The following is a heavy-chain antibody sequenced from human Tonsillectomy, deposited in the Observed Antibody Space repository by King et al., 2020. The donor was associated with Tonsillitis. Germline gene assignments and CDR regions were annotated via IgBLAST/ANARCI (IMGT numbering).Heavy chain of an antibody. CDR3: ARTSGNILTGYYNWFDP. Sequence: QLVQSGVEVKKPGASVKVSCKASGYTFSRFGISWVRQAPGQGLEWMGWISAYNDNTNHAQKFQGRVTMTTDISTSTAYMELRSLRSDDPALYYCARTSGNILTGYYNWFDPWGQGTLVTVSS. D-gene: IGHD3-9*01. CDR2: ISAYNDNT. V-gene: IGHV1-18*01. CDR1: GYTFSRFG. J-gene: IGHJ5*02.